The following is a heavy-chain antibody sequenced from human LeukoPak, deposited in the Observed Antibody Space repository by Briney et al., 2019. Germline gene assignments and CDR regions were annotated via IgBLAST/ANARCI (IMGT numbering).Heavy chain of an antibody. D-gene: IGHD6-25*01. Sequence: KPSETLSLTCTVSSGSFSTSYWSWIRQPPGKGLEWVGYISYSGSTNYNPSLKSRVTISVDTSKNQFSLKLSSVTAADTAVYYCPRVGSAEYFDYWGQGTLVTVSS. J-gene: IGHJ4*02. CDR2: ISYSGST. V-gene: IGHV4-59*01. CDR1: SGSFSTSY. CDR3: PRVGSAEYFDY.